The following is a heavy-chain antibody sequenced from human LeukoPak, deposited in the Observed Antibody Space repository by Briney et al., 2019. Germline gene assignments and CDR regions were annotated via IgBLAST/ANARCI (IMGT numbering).Heavy chain of an antibody. CDR3: ARERYYDILTGYYYYMDV. V-gene: IGHV1-18*01. CDR2: ISAYNGNT. J-gene: IGHJ6*03. Sequence: ASVKVSCKASGYTFTSYGISWVRQAPGQGLEWMGWISAYNGNTNYAQKLQGRVTMTTDTSTSTAYMELRSLRSDDTAVYYCARERYYDILTGYYYYMDVWGKGTTVTISS. D-gene: IGHD3-9*01. CDR1: GYTFTSYG.